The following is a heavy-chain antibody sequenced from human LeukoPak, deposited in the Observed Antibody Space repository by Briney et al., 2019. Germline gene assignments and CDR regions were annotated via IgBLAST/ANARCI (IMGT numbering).Heavy chain of an antibody. V-gene: IGHV4-59*08. D-gene: IGHD1-26*01. CDR1: SASVTTHY. CDR2: VSKTGNT. CDR3: ARRGAPSKLYYFDS. J-gene: IGHJ4*02. Sequence: SETLSLTCTVSSASVTTHYWAWIRQPPGKGLGWIGFVSKTGNTNYNPSLKSRVTISADTSKNIFSLTLRTLTAADTAVYFCARRGAPSKLYYFDSWGPGTLVIVSS.